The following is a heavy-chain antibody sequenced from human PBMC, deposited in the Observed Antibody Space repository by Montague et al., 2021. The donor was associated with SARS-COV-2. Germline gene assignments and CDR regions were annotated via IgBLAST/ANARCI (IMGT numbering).Heavy chain of an antibody. CDR2: XXWDDDK. Sequence: PALVKPTQTLTLTCTFSGFSLSTSGMCVSWIRQPPGKALEWLARXXWDDDKYYSTSLKTRLPISKDTSKNQVVLTMTNMDPVDTATYYCARTIYDILTGTLLAFDYWGQGTLVTVSS. J-gene: IGHJ4*02. V-gene: IGHV2-70*11. CDR3: ARTIYDILTGTLLAFDY. CDR1: GFSLSTSGMC. D-gene: IGHD3-9*01.